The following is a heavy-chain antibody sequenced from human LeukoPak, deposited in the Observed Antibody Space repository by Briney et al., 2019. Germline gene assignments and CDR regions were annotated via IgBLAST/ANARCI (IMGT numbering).Heavy chain of an antibody. V-gene: IGHV3-49*04. J-gene: IGHJ4*02. CDR3: TRDHGSGSYAYFDY. Sequence: PGRSLRLSCTASGFTFGDYAMSWVRQAPGKGVEWVGFIRSKAYGGTTEYAASVKGRFTISRDDSKSIAYLQMNSLKTEDTAVYYCTRDHGSGSYAYFDYWGQGTLVTVSS. CDR1: GFTFGDYA. D-gene: IGHD3-10*01. CDR2: IRSKAYGGTT.